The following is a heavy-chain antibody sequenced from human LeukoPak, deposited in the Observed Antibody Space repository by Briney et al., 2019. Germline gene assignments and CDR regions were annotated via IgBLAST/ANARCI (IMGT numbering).Heavy chain of an antibody. CDR3: ARSGERYQLLPFDY. CDR2: IYYSGST. Sequence: SETLSLTCTVSDGSIDSQYWSWIRQPPGKGLEWIGYIYYSGSTDYNPSLKSRVTILVDTSKNQFSLKLRSVTAADTAVYYCARSGERYQLLPFDYWGQGILVTVSS. CDR1: DGSIDSQY. D-gene: IGHD2-2*01. J-gene: IGHJ4*02. V-gene: IGHV4-59*11.